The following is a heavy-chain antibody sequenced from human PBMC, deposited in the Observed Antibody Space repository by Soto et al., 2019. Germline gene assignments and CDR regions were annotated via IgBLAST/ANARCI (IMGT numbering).Heavy chain of an antibody. CDR1: GGTFSSYA. CDR2: IIPIFGTA. D-gene: IGHD3-22*01. CDR3: ARPYYYDSSGYYFDY. Sequence: SVKVSCKASGGTFSSYAISWVRQAPGQGLEWMGGIIPIFGTANYAQKFQGRVTITADKSTSTAYMELSSLRSEDTAVYSCARPYYYDSSGYYFDYWGQGTLVTVSS. J-gene: IGHJ4*02. V-gene: IGHV1-69*06.